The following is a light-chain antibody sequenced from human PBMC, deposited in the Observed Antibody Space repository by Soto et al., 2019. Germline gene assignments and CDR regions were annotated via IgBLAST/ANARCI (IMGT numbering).Light chain of an antibody. CDR1: QDLTNY. V-gene: IGKV1-33*01. J-gene: IGKJ5*01. CDR2: DTI. CDR3: QQYVNLPYT. Sequence: DIQMTQSPPSLAASVGDRVTITCQASQDLTNYLNWYQRKPGEAPKLLIYDTITLEEGVPTRFSGGGSGTDFTFTINGLQPEDAAIYSCQQYVNLPYTFGQGTRLEIK.